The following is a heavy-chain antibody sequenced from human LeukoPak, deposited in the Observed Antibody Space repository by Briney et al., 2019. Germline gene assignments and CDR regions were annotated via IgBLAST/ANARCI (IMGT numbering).Heavy chain of an antibody. CDR3: ARVSALWFGDLWSSYYYFDY. CDR1: GYTFTSYY. CDR2: INPNSGGT. V-gene: IGHV1-2*02. J-gene: IGHJ4*02. D-gene: IGHD3-10*01. Sequence: GASVKVSCKASGYTFTSYYMHWVRQAPGQGLEWMGWINPNSGGTNYAQKFQGRVTMTRDTSISTAYMELSRLRSDDTAVYYCARVSALWFGDLWSSYYYFDYWGQGTLVTVSS.